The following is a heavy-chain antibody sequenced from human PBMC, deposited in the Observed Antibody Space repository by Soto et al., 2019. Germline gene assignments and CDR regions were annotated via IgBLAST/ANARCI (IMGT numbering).Heavy chain of an antibody. D-gene: IGHD1-26*01. CDR1: GFTFSSYS. J-gene: IGHJ6*02. V-gene: IGHV3-48*02. CDR2: ISSSSSTI. CDR3: ARDLVKWELLSVYDGMDV. Sequence: EVQLVESGGGLVQPGGSLRLSCAASGFTFSSYSMNWVRQAPGKGLEWVSYISSSSSTIYYADSVKGRFTISRDNAKNSLYLQMNSLRDEDTAVYYCARDLVKWELLSVYDGMDVWGQGTTVTVSS.